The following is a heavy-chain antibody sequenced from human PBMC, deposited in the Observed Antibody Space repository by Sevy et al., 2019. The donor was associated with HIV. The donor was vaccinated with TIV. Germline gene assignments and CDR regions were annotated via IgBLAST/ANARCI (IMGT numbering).Heavy chain of an antibody. CDR2: ISGSGYLT. Sequence: AGSLRLSCAASGFTFSSYAMSWVRQAPGKGLEWVSAISGSGYLTYYTDSVKGRFTISRDNSKNTLYLQMNSLRAEDTAVYYCAKEGGGYYYDSSGLFDYWGQGTLVTVSS. CDR3: AKEGGGYYYDSSGLFDY. J-gene: IGHJ4*02. V-gene: IGHV3-23*01. CDR1: GFTFSSYA. D-gene: IGHD3-22*01.